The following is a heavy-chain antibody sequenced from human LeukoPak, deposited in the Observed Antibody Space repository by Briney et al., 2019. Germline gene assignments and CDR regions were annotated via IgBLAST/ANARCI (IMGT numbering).Heavy chain of an antibody. D-gene: IGHD3-3*01. V-gene: IGHV4-34*01. CDR2: INHSGST. Sequence: SETLSLSCAVYGGSFSGYYWSWIRQPPGKGLEWIGEINHSGSTNYNPSLKSRVTISVDTSKNQFSLKLSSVTAADTAVYYCARAHYDFWSGYSAGDYFDYWGQGTLVTVSS. J-gene: IGHJ4*02. CDR1: GGSFSGYY. CDR3: ARAHYDFWSGYSAGDYFDY.